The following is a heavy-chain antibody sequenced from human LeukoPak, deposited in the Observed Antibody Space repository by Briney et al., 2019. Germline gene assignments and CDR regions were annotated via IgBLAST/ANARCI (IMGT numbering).Heavy chain of an antibody. J-gene: IGHJ3*02. CDR2: ISSSSSYI. D-gene: IGHD1-14*01. CDR1: GFTFSSYS. CDR3: ARGSITAHDAFDI. Sequence: AGGSLRLSCAASGFTFSSYSMNWVRQAPGKGLEWVSSISSSSSYIYYADSVKGRFTISRDNAKNSLYLQMNSLRAEDTAVYYCARGSITAHDAFDIWGQGTMVTVSS. V-gene: IGHV3-21*01.